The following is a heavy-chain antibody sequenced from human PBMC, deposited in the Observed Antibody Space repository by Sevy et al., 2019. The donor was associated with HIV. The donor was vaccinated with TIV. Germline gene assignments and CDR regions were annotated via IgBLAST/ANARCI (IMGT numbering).Heavy chain of an antibody. CDR2: FDPEDDEK. CDR1: GYTLTELS. Sequence: ASVKVSCKVSGYTLTELSMHCVRQAPGKGLEWMGTFDPEDDEKIYAQKFQGRVTMTEDTSTDTAYMELSRLRSEDTAVYYCATTKDYYDTSGYPFDSWGQGTLVTVSS. J-gene: IGHJ4*02. V-gene: IGHV1-24*01. D-gene: IGHD3-22*01. CDR3: ATTKDYYDTSGYPFDS.